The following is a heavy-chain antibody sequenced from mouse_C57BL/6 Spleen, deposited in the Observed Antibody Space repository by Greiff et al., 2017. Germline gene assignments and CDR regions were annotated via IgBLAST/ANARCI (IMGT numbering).Heavy chain of an antibody. V-gene: IGHV1-7*01. CDR1: GYTFTSYW. J-gene: IGHJ2*01. CDR3: ARGSSDVFDY. D-gene: IGHD6-1*01. Sequence: VQLQQSGAELAKPGASVKLSCKASGYTFTSYWMHWVQQTPGQGLEWIGYINPSSGYSKSNQQFNVKATLTADKSSNTAYMQLSSLTSENSAVYYCARGSSDVFDYWGQGTTLTVSS. CDR2: INPSSGYS.